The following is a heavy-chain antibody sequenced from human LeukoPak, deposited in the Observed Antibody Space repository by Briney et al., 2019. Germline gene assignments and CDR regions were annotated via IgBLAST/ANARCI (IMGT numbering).Heavy chain of an antibody. CDR1: GFTFSSSW. CDR2: IQYDGSNE. J-gene: IGHJ6*03. Sequence: GGSLRLSCEASGFTFSSSWMSWVRQGPGKGLEWVAYIQYDGSNEQYADSVKGRFSISRDSSKNILYLQMNSLRAEDTAVYYCAKDRCSNGVGCYYYYMDVWGKGTTVTISS. D-gene: IGHD2-8*01. CDR3: AKDRCSNGVGCYYYYMDV. V-gene: IGHV3-30*02.